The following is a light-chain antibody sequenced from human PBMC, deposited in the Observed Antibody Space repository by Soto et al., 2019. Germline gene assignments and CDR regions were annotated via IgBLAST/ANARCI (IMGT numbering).Light chain of an antibody. Sequence: EIVMTQSPVTLSVSPGERVTLSCRASQSVSSNLAWYQQKPGQAPSLLIYGAFTRATVIPARFSGTGSGTEFTLTISSLQSEDFALYDGQQYNDWPLTFGQGTKVEI. CDR1: QSVSSN. J-gene: IGKJ1*01. CDR3: QQYNDWPLT. V-gene: IGKV3-15*01. CDR2: GAF.